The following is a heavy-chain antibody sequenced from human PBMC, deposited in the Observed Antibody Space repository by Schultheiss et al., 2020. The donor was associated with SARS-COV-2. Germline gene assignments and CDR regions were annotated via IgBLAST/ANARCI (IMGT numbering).Heavy chain of an antibody. CDR3: ARESGILRFLDSRKWSLGL. CDR2: IKDDGRER. D-gene: IGHD3-3*01. V-gene: IGHV3-7*01. CDR1: GFIFENSW. Sequence: GGSLRLSCEGSGFIFENSWMTWVRQVPGKGLEWVANIKDDGRERHYVDSVRGRFTISRDNRKNSVYLQMNSLRFDDTGVYYCARESGILRFLDSRKWSLGLWGRGTPVTVSS. J-gene: IGHJ2*01.